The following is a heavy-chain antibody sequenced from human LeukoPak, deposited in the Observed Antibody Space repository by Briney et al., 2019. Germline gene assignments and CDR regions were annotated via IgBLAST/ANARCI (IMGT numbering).Heavy chain of an antibody. Sequence: SETLSLTCPVSGDSISSRSNYWGWIRQPPGKGLEWIGCIYYNGNTYYNPSLRSRVTISLDTPKNQFSLKVTSVTAADTAVYYCGRARKSDTAIDYWGPGTLVTVSS. D-gene: IGHD3-22*01. J-gene: IGHJ4*02. CDR3: GRARKSDTAIDY. CDR2: IYYNGNT. CDR1: GDSISSRSNY. V-gene: IGHV4-39*07.